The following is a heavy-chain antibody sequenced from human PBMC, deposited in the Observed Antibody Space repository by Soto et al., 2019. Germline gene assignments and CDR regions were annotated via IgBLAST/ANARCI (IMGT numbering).Heavy chain of an antibody. CDR3: ARSGYYDSSGYPYYYYGMDV. Sequence: PGGSLRLSCAASGFTFSGYEMNWVRQAPGRGLEWVSYITSSGSPIYYADSVKGRFTISRDNAKNSLYLQMNSLRAEDTAVYYCARSGYYDSSGYPYYYYGMDVWGQGTTVTVSS. V-gene: IGHV3-48*03. J-gene: IGHJ6*02. D-gene: IGHD3-22*01. CDR1: GFTFSGYE. CDR2: ITSSGSPI.